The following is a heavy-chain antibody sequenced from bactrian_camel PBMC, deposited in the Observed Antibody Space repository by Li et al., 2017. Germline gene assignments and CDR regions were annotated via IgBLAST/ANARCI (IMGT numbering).Heavy chain of an antibody. CDR3: AAGYPASTIMSVIQNLRVIRSKDFDF. D-gene: IGHD3*01. CDR2: IESDGST. V-gene: IGHV3S55*01. J-gene: IGHJ6*01. CDR1: VDTIGWYC. Sequence: VQLVESGGGSVQVGGSLRLSCVASVDTIGWYCMGWFRQIPDKEREGVAGIESDGSTSYADTVKGRFTVSQDSAKNILYLQMHSLKPEDTAMYYCAAGYPASTIMSVIQNLRVIRSKDFDFWGQGTQVTVS.